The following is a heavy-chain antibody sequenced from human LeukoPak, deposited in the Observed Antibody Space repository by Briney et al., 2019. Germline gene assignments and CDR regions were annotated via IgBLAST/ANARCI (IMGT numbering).Heavy chain of an antibody. J-gene: IGHJ4*02. CDR3: ARAVDYGDYVDY. D-gene: IGHD4-17*01. CDR2: INPNSGGT. CDR1: GYTFTGYY. Sequence: ASVKVSCKASGYTFTGYYMHWVRQAPGQGLEWMGRINPNSGGTNYAQKFQGRVTMTRDTSISTAYMGLSRLRSDDTAVYYCARAVDYGDYVDYWGQGTLVTVSS. V-gene: IGHV1-2*06.